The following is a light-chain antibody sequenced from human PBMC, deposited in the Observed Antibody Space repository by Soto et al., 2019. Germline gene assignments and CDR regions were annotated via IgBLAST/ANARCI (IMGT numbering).Light chain of an antibody. CDR1: SSDVGGYNS. J-gene: IGLJ1*01. Sequence: QSALTQPASVSGSPGQSITISCTGTSSDVGGYNSVSWYQQHPGKAPKLMIYDVTNWPSGISNRFSGSKSGNTASLTISGLQAEDEADYYCTSYTRSSAPNYVFGTGTKLTVL. V-gene: IGLV2-14*03. CDR3: TSYTRSSAPNYV. CDR2: DVT.